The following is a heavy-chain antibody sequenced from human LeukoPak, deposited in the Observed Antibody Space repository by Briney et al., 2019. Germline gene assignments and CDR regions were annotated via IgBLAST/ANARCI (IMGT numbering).Heavy chain of an antibody. CDR3: ARDFFKYGSGSFHDY. J-gene: IGHJ4*02. V-gene: IGHV4-59*12. D-gene: IGHD3-10*01. CDR1: GGSISSYY. CDR2: IYYSGST. Sequence: PSETLSLTCTVSGGSISSYYWSWLRQPPGKGLEWIGYIYYSGSTNYNPSLKSRVTMSVDTSKNQLSLKLTSVTAADTAVYYCARDFFKYGSGSFHDYWGQGTLVTVSS.